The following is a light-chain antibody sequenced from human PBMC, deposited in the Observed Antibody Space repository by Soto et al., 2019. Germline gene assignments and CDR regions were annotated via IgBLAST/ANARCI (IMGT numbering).Light chain of an antibody. J-gene: IGLJ2*01. CDR1: SSSIGNNY. Sequence: QSVLTQPPSVSAAPGQKVTISCSGSSSSIGNNYVSWYQQFPGTAPKLLLYENDKRPSGIPDRFSGSKSGTSGTLDITGLQTGEGADYYCATWDSSLRVEIFGGGTKVTVL. CDR2: END. CDR3: ATWDSSLRVEI. V-gene: IGLV1-51*02.